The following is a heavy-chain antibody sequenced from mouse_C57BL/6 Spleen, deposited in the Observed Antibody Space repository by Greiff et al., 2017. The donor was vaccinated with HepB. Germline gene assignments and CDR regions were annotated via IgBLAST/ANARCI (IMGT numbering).Heavy chain of an antibody. Sequence: EVQLQQSEPELVKPGASVKISCKASGYTFTDYYMNWVKQSHGKSLEWIGDINPNNGGTSYNQKFKGKATLTVEKSSSTAYMELRSLTSEDSAVYYCARGSGYGFDYWGQGTTLTVSS. CDR1: GYTFTDYY. D-gene: IGHD3-2*02. V-gene: IGHV1-26*01. J-gene: IGHJ2*01. CDR2: INPNNGGT. CDR3: ARGSGYGFDY.